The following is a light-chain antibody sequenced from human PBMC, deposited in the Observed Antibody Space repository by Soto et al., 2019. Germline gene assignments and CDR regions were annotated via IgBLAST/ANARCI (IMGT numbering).Light chain of an antibody. CDR3: QQYSNWHLFT. CDR1: QSVRSN. J-gene: IGKJ3*01. CDR2: GAS. Sequence: EIEMTQSPVTLSVSPGERATLSCRASQSVRSNLAWYQQKPGQAPRLLIYGASTRATGIPDRFSGSGSGTEFTLTISSLQSEDVAVYSCQQYSNWHLFTFGPGTKVDIK. V-gene: IGKV3-15*01.